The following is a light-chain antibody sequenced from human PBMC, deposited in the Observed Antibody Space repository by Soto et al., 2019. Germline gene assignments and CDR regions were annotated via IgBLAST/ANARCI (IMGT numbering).Light chain of an antibody. J-gene: IGLJ3*02. Sequence: QSALTQPPSASGSPGQSVTISCTGTSGDIGGYDYVSWYQQHPGKAPKLMIYEVTKRPLGVPDRFSGSKSGNTASLTVSGLQAEDEADYYCSSYAGNNVWVFGGGTKLTVL. CDR2: EVT. CDR1: SGDIGGYDY. V-gene: IGLV2-8*01. CDR3: SSYAGNNVWV.